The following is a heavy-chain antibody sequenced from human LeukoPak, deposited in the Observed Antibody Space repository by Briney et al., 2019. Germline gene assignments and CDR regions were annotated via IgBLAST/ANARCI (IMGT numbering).Heavy chain of an antibody. CDR2: IIPIFGTA. CDR1: GYTFTSYD. V-gene: IGHV1-69*13. CDR3: AAYGGNSGKHDY. Sequence: GASVKVSCKASGYTFTSYDINWVRQAPGQGLEWMGGIIPIFGTANYAQKFQGRVTITADESTSTAYMELSSLRSEDTAVYYCAAYGGNSGKHDYWGQGTLVTVSS. J-gene: IGHJ4*02. D-gene: IGHD4-23*01.